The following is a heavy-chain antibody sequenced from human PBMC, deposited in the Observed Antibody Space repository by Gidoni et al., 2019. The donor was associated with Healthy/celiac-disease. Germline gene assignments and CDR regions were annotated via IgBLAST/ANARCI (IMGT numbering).Heavy chain of an antibody. D-gene: IGHD6-19*01. CDR2: IYYSGST. J-gene: IGHJ4*02. CDR3: ARYSSLAYTWDY. CDR1: GGSISSSSYY. Sequence: QLQLQESGPGLVKPSETLSLTCTVSGGSISSSSYYWGWIRQPPGKGLEWIGSIYYSGSTYYNPSLKSRVTISVDTSKNQFSLKLSSVTAADTAVYYCARYSSLAYTWDYWGQGTLVTVSS. V-gene: IGHV4-39*01.